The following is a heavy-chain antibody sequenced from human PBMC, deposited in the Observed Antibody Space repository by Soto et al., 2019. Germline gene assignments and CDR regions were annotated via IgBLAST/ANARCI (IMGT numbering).Heavy chain of an antibody. CDR1: RFTFSSYG. D-gene: IGHD6-13*01. V-gene: IGHV3-33*01. CDR3: AIYFYSRNWSPVRD. CDR2: IWDDGSNK. J-gene: IGHJ4*02. Sequence: QVQLVESGGGVVQPGRSLRLSCAASRFTFSSYGMHWVRQAPGKGLEWVAVIWDDGSNKYYADSVKGRFTISRDNSKTSLYLQMNSLRAEDTAVYYCAIYFYSRNWSPVRDWGQGTLVTVSS.